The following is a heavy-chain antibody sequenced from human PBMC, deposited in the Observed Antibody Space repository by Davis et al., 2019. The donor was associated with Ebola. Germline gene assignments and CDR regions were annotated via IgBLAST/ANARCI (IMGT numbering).Heavy chain of an antibody. Sequence: GSLRLSCTVSGGSISSYYWSWIRQPPGKGLEWIGYIYYSGSTNYNPSLKSRVTISVDTSKNQFSLKLSSVTAADTAVYYCARGRNYYYGSGSLFGPWGQGTLVTVSS. CDR2: IYYSGST. J-gene: IGHJ5*02. CDR3: ARGRNYYYGSGSLFGP. CDR1: GGSISSYY. D-gene: IGHD3-10*01. V-gene: IGHV4-59*12.